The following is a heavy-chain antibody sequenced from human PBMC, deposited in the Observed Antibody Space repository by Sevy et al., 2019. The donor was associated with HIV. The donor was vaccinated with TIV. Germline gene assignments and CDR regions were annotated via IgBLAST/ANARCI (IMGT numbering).Heavy chain of an antibody. Sequence: GGSLRLSCATSGFTFSNYAINWVRQAPGKGLEWVASIFSDGINKYYADSVKGRFTISRDNSENTVYLQMNSLRVEDTAVYYCARESGSDWYLDYWGQGTLVTVSS. CDR2: IFSDGINK. V-gene: IGHV3-33*01. J-gene: IGHJ4*02. CDR1: GFTFSNYA. CDR3: ARESGSDWYLDY. D-gene: IGHD6-19*01.